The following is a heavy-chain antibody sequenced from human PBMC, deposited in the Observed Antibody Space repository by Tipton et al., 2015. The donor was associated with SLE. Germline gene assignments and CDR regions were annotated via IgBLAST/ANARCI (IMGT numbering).Heavy chain of an antibody. V-gene: IGHV4-39*07. CDR2: IHHSGRT. CDR1: GESISSSSYY. CDR3: ARRWDTSTWDY. D-gene: IGHD6-13*01. Sequence: TLSLTCTVSGESISSSSYYWGWIRQPPGKGLEWIANIHHSGRTYYNPSLKSRVTISMDTSKNQFSLKLSSVTAADTAFYYCARRWDTSTWDYWGQGTLVSVSS. J-gene: IGHJ4*02.